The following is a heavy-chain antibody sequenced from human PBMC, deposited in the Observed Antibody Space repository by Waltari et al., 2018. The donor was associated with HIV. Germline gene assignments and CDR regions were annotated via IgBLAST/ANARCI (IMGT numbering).Heavy chain of an antibody. CDR2: MNPNSGNT. CDR1: GYTLPSYY. D-gene: IGHD3-10*01. CDR3: ARGRNMIRGKYYYYYGMDV. J-gene: IGHJ6*02. Sequence: QVQLVQSGAEVKKPGASVKVSCKASGYTLPSYYIYWVRQATGQGLEWMGWMNPNSGNTGYAQKVQGRVTMTRNTSISTAYMELNSLRSEDTAVYYCARGRNMIRGKYYYYYGMDVWGQGTTVTVSS. V-gene: IGHV1-8*01.